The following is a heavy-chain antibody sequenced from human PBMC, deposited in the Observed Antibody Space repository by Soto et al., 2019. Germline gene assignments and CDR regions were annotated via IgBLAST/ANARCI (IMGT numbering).Heavy chain of an antibody. CDR1: GGSISSSSYY. J-gene: IGHJ6*03. CDR3: ARYYGYYYMDV. CDR2: IYYSGST. D-gene: IGHD3-16*01. V-gene: IGHV4-39*01. Sequence: SETLSLTCTVSGGSISSSSYYWGWIRQPPGKGLEWIGSIYYSGSTYYNPSLKSRVTISVDTSKNQFSLKLSSVTAADTAVYYCARYYGYYYMDVWGKGTTVTVSS.